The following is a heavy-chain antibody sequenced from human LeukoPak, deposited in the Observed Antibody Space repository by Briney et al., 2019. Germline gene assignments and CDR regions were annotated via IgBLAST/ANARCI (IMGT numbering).Heavy chain of an antibody. J-gene: IGHJ5*02. V-gene: IGHV4-30-4*01. CDR1: GGSISSGDYY. D-gene: IGHD3-22*01. CDR3: AREREDYYDSSGYKT. Sequence: SETLSLTCTVSGGSISSGDYYWSRIRQPPGKGLEWIGYIYYSGSTYYNPSLKSRVTISVDTSKNQFSLKLRSVTAADTAVYYCAREREDYYDSSGYKTWGQGTLVTVSS. CDR2: IYYSGST.